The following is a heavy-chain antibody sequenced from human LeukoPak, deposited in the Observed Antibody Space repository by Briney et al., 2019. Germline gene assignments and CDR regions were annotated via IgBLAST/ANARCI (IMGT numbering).Heavy chain of an antibody. D-gene: IGHD2-2*01. CDR1: GYTFTGYY. CDR2: ISAYNGNT. V-gene: IGHV1-18*04. Sequence: ASVKVSCKASGYTFTGYYMHWVRQAPGQGLEWMGWISAYNGNTNYAQKLQGRVTMTTDTSTSTAYMELRSLRSDDTAVYYCAAMTFDYWGQGTLVTVSS. CDR3: AAMTFDY. J-gene: IGHJ4*02.